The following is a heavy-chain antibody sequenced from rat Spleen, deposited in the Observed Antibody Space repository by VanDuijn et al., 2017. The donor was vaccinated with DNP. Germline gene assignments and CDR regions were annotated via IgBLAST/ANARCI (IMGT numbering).Heavy chain of an antibody. CDR1: GFTFSNYG. Sequence: EVKLVESGGGLVQPGRSLKLSCAASGFTFSNYGMAWVRQAPTKGLEWVASITTGGGNTYYGDSVKGRFTISRDNAENTVYLQMNSLRAEDIATYYCVKSDGGTLDYWGQGVMVTVSS. J-gene: IGHJ2*01. V-gene: IGHV5S13*01. CDR3: VKSDGGTLDY. CDR2: ITTGGGNT. D-gene: IGHD1-12*02.